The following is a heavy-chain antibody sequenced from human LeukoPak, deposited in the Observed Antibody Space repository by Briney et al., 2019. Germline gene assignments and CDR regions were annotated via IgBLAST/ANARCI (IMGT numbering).Heavy chain of an antibody. V-gene: IGHV4-59*01. CDR2: IYYSGST. Sequence: SETLSLTCTVAGGSISSYYWSWIRQPPGKGLEWIGYIYYSGSTNYNPSLKTRVTISGDTSKNQFSLKLSSVTAADTAVYYCARQSDSSGYYYLGAFDFWGQGTMVTVSS. CDR1: GGSISSYY. CDR3: ARQSDSSGYYYLGAFDF. J-gene: IGHJ3*01. D-gene: IGHD3-22*01.